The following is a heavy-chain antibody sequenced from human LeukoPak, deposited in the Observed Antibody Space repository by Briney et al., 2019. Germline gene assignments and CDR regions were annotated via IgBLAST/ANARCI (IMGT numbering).Heavy chain of an antibody. Sequence: GGSLRLSCAASGFTFSSYWMSWVRQAPGKGLEWVANIKQDGSEKYYGDSVKGRFTIFRDNAKNSLYLQMNSLRAEDTAVHYCARDLTVTTPFSVDYWGQGTLVTVSS. CDR2: IKQDGSEK. CDR1: GFTFSSYW. J-gene: IGHJ4*02. D-gene: IGHD4-17*01. V-gene: IGHV3-7*01. CDR3: ARDLTVTTPFSVDY.